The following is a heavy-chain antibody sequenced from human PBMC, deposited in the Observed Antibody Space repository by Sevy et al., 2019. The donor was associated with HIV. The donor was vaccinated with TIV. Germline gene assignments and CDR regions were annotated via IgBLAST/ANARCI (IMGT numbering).Heavy chain of an antibody. CDR1: GFTFSNYA. Sequence: GGSVRLSCAASGFTFSNYAMSWVRQAPGKGLEWVSTFSFGCGKINYADSVKGRFTISRDNPKNTLYLQMNSLRAEDTALYYCAREGCSKPHDYWGQGTLVTVSS. J-gene: IGHJ4*02. D-gene: IGHD2-2*01. V-gene: IGHV3-23*01. CDR2: FSFGCGKI. CDR3: AREGCSKPHDY.